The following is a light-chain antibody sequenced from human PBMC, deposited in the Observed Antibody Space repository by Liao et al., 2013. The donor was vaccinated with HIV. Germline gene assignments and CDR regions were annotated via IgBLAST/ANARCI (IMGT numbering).Light chain of an antibody. CDR3: QAWDSSTYVV. CDR2: YDS. CDR1: NVGTNS. J-gene: IGLJ2*01. Sequence: SYELTQPPSVSVAPGKTARITCGGNNVGTNSVHWYQQRPGQAPVLVIYYDSDRPSGIPERFSGSNSGNTATLTISGTQAMDEADYYCQAWDSSTYVVFGGGTKLTVL. V-gene: IGLV3-21*01.